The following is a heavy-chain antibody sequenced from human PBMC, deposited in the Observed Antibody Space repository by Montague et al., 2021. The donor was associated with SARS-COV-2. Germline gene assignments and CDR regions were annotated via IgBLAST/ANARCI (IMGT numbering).Heavy chain of an antibody. CDR3: AIGGDSAKCGI. J-gene: IGHJ3*02. D-gene: IGHD2-21*01. CDR2: KSSGGSS. V-gene: IGHV4-39*07. Sequence: SETLSLTCTFSGNVLTRNTYYWGWIRQPPGKGLEFIGSKSSGGSSNYNTPFEGRVTVSVDRSKNQFSLTLTSVTAADTAVYCCAIGGDSAKCGIWGRGTLVTVSS. CDR1: GNVLTRNTYY.